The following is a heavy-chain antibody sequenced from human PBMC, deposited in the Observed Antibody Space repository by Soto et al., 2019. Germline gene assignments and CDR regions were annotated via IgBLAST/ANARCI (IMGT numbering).Heavy chain of an antibody. CDR2: IKQDGSEK. J-gene: IGHJ3*01. V-gene: IGHV3-7*01. CDR1: GFTFSSYW. D-gene: IGHD1-1*01. Sequence: EVRLVESGGGLVQPGGSLRLSCEASGFTFSSYWMSWVRQAPGKGLDGVANIKQDGSEKYYVDSVKGRFTISRANAKNAMYLQMISLRADDTVVYCCARRYNTFDLWGQGTMVTVSS. CDR3: ARRYNTFDL.